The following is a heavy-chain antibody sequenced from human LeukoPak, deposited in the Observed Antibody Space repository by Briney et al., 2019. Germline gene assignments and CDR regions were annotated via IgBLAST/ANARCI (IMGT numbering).Heavy chain of an antibody. CDR2: ISSSGATK. CDR3: ARDDRGDTIDY. J-gene: IGHJ4*02. Sequence: GGSLRLSCAASGFTFSSYEMNWVRQVPGKGLEWVSYISSSGATKYYADSVKGRLTISRDNAKNSLYLQMNSLRAEDTAVYYCARDDRGDTIDYWGQGTLVTVSS. CDR1: GFTFSSYE. D-gene: IGHD3-10*01. V-gene: IGHV3-48*03.